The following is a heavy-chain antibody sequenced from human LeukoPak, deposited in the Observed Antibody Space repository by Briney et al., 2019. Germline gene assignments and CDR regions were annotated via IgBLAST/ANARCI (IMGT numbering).Heavy chain of an antibody. CDR2: ISYDGSNK. V-gene: IGHV3-30*04. CDR3: AKDPPARVTPGY. Sequence: GGSLRLSCAASGFTFSSYAMHWVRQAPGKGLEWVAVISYDGSNKYYADSVKGRFTISRDNSKNTLYLQMNSLRAEDTAVYYCAKDPPARVTPGYWGQGTLVTVSS. CDR1: GFTFSSYA. J-gene: IGHJ4*02. D-gene: IGHD7-27*01.